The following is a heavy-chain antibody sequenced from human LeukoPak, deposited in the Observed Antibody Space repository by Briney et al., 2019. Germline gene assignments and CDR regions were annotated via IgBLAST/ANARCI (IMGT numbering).Heavy chain of an antibody. V-gene: IGHV3-23*01. J-gene: IGHJ4*02. CDR3: AKLGTSSGLSDD. Sequence: GGSLRLSCAASGFTFSIYAMSWVRQAPGKGLEWVSVISGSGGSTYYADSVKGRFTISRDNSKNTLYLQMNSLRVEDTAVYYCAKLGTSSGLSDDWGQGTLVTVSS. CDR1: GFTFSIYA. CDR2: ISGSGGST. D-gene: IGHD7-27*01.